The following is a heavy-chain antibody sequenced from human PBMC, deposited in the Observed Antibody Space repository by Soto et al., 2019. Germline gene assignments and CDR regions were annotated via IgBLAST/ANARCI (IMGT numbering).Heavy chain of an antibody. CDR1: GFTFSSYA. J-gene: IGHJ4*02. CDR3: ARDLVPYY. CDR2: ISGSGGST. Sequence: PGGSLRLSCAASGFTFSSYAMSWVRQAPGKGLEWVSAISGSGGSTYYADSVKGRVTMSSDSSTSTVYMELSRLRSEDTAVYYCARDLVPYYWGQGALVTVSS. V-gene: IGHV3-23*01. D-gene: IGHD2-15*01.